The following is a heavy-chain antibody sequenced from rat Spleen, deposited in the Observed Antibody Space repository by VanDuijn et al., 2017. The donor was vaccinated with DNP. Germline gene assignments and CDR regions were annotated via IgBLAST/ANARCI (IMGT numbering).Heavy chain of an antibody. V-gene: IGHV2S12*01. J-gene: IGHJ2*01. D-gene: IGHD1-1*01. CDR3: TRDRGTTVVTPFDY. Sequence: QVQLKESGPGLVQPSQTLSLTCTVSGFSLTTYGVGWVRQPPGKGLEWIAAISNGGSTYYNSPIKSRLSISRDTSKSQVFLKMNSLQTEDTGIYFCTRDRGTTVVTPFDYWGQGAMVTVSS. CDR2: ISNGGST. CDR1: GFSLTTYG.